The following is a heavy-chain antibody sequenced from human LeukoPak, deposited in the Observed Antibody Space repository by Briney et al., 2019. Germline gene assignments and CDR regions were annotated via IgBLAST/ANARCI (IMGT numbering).Heavy chain of an antibody. CDR3: ASLGGGGYYFDY. V-gene: IGHV4-39*07. J-gene: IGHJ4*02. CDR1: GGSISSSSYY. D-gene: IGHD3-16*01. CDR2: IYYSGST. Sequence: PSETLSLTCTVSGGSISSSSYYWGWIRQPPGKRLEWIGSIYYSGSTYYNPSLKSRVTISVDTSKNQFSLKLSSVTAADTAVYYCASLGGGGYYFDYWGQGTLVTVSS.